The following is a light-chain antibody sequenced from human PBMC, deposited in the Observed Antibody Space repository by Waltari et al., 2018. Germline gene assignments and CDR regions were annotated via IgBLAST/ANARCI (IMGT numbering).Light chain of an antibody. Sequence: SSVLTQPPSVSVAPGQTATSTWWGTKIGSQSEHGYQQKPGQAPVLVVYDDDVRPPGIPERISGSNSANTASLTINRVEVGDEAAYFCQVWDNYADLVIFGGGTKLTVL. CDR1: KIGSQS. CDR2: DDD. CDR3: QVWDNYADLVI. V-gene: IGLV3-21*02. J-gene: IGLJ2*01.